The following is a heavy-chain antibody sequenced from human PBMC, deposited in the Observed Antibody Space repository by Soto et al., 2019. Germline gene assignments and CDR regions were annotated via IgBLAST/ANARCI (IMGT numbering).Heavy chain of an antibody. D-gene: IGHD2-2*01. CDR1: GGTFGSYA. V-gene: IGHV1-69*01. CDR2: IIPIPGTA. CDR3: ARSQGSSTSLEIYYYYYYGMDV. J-gene: IGHJ6*01. Sequence: QVQLVQSGAEVKKPGSSVKDSCKASGGTFGSYAISWVRQAPGQGLEWMGGIIPIPGTANYAQKFQGRVTIAADESTSTAYMELSSLRSEATAAYYCARSQGSSTSLEIYYYYYYGMDVWGQGTTVTVSS.